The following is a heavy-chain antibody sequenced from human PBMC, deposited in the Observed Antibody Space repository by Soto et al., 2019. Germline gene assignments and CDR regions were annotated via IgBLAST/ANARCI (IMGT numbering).Heavy chain of an antibody. Sequence: EVQLLESGGGLVQPGGSLRLSCAASGFTFSSYAMSWVRQAPGKGLEWVSAISGSGGSTYYADSVKGRFTISRDNSKNTLYLQMNSLRAEDTALYYCAKDPRYSYGPPGDYWGQGTLVTVSS. CDR2: ISGSGGST. J-gene: IGHJ4*02. D-gene: IGHD5-18*01. CDR1: GFTFSSYA. CDR3: AKDPRYSYGPPGDY. V-gene: IGHV3-23*01.